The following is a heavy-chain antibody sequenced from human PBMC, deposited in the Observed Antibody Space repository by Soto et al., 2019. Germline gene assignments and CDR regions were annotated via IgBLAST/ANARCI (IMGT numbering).Heavy chain of an antibody. CDR1: GFTFGDYA. J-gene: IGHJ6*02. CDR2: IRSKAYGGTT. Sequence: GGSLRLSCTASGFTFGDYAMSWFRQAPGKGLEWVGFIRSKAYGGTTEYAASVKGRFTISRDDSKSIAYLQMNSLKTEDTAVYYCTRDRILGLLWFRPGYYYGMDVWGQGTTVTVSS. CDR3: TRDRILGLLWFRPGYYYGMDV. V-gene: IGHV3-49*03. D-gene: IGHD3-10*01.